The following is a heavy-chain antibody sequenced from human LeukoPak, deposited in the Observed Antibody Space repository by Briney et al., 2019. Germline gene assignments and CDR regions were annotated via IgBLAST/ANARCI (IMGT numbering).Heavy chain of an antibody. CDR2: ISGSSSYI. J-gene: IGHJ4*02. CDR3: ARDYDGRYYFDY. V-gene: IGHV3-21*01. Sequence: GGSLRLSSAATGFTFSSYSMNWVRQAPGKGLEWVSSISGSSSYIYYADSVKGRFTISRDNAKNSLYLQMNSLRAEDTAVYYCARDYDGRYYFDYWGQGTLVTVSS. D-gene: IGHD3-16*01. CDR1: GFTFSSYS.